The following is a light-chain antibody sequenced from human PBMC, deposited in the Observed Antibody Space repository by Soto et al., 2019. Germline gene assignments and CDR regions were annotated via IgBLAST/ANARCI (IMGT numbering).Light chain of an antibody. Sequence: DTQMTQSPSSLSASVGDRVTITFRTSQTISRYLNWYQQKPGKAPKVIIYAASNLQSGVPSRFSGTGSGADCTLTISSLQPEDVATYYCQQNFNFPRTFGQGTKVDIK. V-gene: IGKV1-39*01. CDR3: QQNFNFPRT. CDR1: QTISRY. J-gene: IGKJ1*01. CDR2: AAS.